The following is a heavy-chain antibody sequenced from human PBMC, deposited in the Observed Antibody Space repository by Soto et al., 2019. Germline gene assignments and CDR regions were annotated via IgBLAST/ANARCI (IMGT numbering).Heavy chain of an antibody. J-gene: IGHJ4*02. CDR2: IIPKLGSA. V-gene: IGHV1-69*01. CDR1: GGGNLRDYR. D-gene: IGHD2-21*01. Sequence: QVQLVQSGAEVKEPGSSVKVSCKASGGGNLRDYRTTWVRRAPGQGLEWMGGIIPKLGSANYAQNFQGRVTNTADESTNKVYVQLRNQRSDDTAVNDCAREGDCNKYRAVYWGQGTQVTVSS. CDR3: AREGDCNKYRAVY.